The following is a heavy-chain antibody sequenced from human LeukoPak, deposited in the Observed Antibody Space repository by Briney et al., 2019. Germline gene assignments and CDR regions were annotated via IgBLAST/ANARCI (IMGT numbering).Heavy chain of an antibody. CDR3: ARVLRYCSGGNCYSGGLGYMDV. D-gene: IGHD2-15*01. CDR2: IEQDGSEK. CDR1: GFTFSSYW. J-gene: IGHJ6*03. V-gene: IGHV3-7*03. Sequence: GGSLRLSCAASGFTFSSYWMSWVRQAPGKGLVWVANIEQDGSEKYYEDSVKGRITITRDNAKNSLYLQMNSLRDEDTAVYYCARVLRYCSGGNCYSGGLGYMDVWGKGTTVTISS.